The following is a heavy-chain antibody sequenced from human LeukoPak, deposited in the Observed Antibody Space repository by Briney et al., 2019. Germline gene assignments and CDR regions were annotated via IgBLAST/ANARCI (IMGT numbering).Heavy chain of an antibody. CDR2: ISSSSSTI. V-gene: IGHV3-48*01. D-gene: IGHD6-6*01. CDR3: ASVVPYYYYYMDV. CDR1: GFTLSSYS. Sequence: GGSLRLSCAASGFTLSSYSMNWVRQAPGKGLEWVSYISSSSSTIYYADSVKGRFTISRDNAKNSLYLQMNSLRAEDTAVYYCASVVPYYYYYMDVWGKGTTVTVSS. J-gene: IGHJ6*03.